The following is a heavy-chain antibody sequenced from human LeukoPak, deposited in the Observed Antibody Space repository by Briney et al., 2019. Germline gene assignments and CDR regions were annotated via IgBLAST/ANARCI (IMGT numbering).Heavy chain of an antibody. CDR2: IYYSGST. Sequence: SETLSLTCTVSGGSISSSSYYWGWIRQPPGKGQEWIGSIYYSGSTYYNPSLKSRVTISVDTSKNQFSLKLSSVTAADTAVYYCARHLLVGATQDPPFDYWGQGTLVTVSS. J-gene: IGHJ4*02. CDR3: ARHLLVGATQDPPFDY. D-gene: IGHD1-26*01. CDR1: GGSISSSSYY. V-gene: IGHV4-39*01.